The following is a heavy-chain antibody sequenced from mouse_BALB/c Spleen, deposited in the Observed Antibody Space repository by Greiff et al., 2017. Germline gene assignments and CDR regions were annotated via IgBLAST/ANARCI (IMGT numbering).Heavy chain of an antibody. CDR1: GFTFSSYA. CDR3: ARNWDYAMDY. D-gene: IGHD4-1*01. J-gene: IGHJ4*01. V-gene: IGHV5-9-4*01. CDR2: ISSGGSYT. Sequence: DVQLVESGGGLVKPGGSLKLSCAASGFTFSSYAMSWVRQSPEKRLEWVAEISSGGSYTYYPDTVTGRFTISRDNAKNTLYLEMSSLRSEDTAMYYCARNWDYAMDYWGQGTSVTVSS.